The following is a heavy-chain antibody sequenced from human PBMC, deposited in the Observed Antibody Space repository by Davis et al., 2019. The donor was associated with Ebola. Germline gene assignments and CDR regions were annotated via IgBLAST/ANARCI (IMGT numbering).Heavy chain of an antibody. J-gene: IGHJ4*02. CDR1: GFPLSTFGMC. D-gene: IGHD3-22*01. CDR2: IHSVDDK. Sequence: SGPTLVQPTQTLTLPCTFSGFPLSTFGMCVSWIRQPPGKALEWLALIHSVDDKYYSTSLKTRLTISKDTSKNQVVLTMTNMDPVDTATYYCARITYYYDSSAYGPFDYWGQGTLVTVSS. CDR3: ARITYYYDSSAYGPFDY. V-gene: IGHV2-70*01.